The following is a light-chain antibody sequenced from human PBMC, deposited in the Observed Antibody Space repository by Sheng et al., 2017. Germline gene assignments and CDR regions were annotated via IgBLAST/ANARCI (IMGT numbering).Light chain of an antibody. CDR3: QQYYNTPFT. V-gene: IGKV1-NL1*01. J-gene: IGKJ4*01. Sequence: DIQMTQSPSTLSASVGDRVTITCRASQSISSWLAWYQQKPGKAPKLLLYDASTLESGVPSRFRGSGSGTDYTLTISSLQPEDFATYYCQQYYNTPFTFGGGTKVEIK. CDR1: QSISSW. CDR2: DAS.